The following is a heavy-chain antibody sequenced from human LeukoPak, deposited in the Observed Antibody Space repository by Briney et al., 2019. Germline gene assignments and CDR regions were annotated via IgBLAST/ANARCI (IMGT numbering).Heavy chain of an antibody. Sequence: GVLRLSCAASGFTFSSYGMLWVRQASGKGLEWVGRIRSKANSYTTAYAASVKGRFTISRDDSKNTAYLQMNSLKTEDTAVYYCTTLLWFGELLLGKWGQGTLVTVSS. CDR1: GFTFSSYG. V-gene: IGHV3-73*01. J-gene: IGHJ4*02. CDR3: TTLLWFGELLLGK. CDR2: IRSKANSYTT. D-gene: IGHD3-10*01.